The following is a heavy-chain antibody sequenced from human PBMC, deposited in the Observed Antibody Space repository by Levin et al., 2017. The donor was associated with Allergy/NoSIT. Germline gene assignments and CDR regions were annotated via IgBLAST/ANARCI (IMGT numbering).Heavy chain of an antibody. CDR1: FLPFLLSL. Sequence: GGSLILSFSSSFLPFLLSLLPFFLPSPFTFLSFVSYITSSSGTIYYADSVKGRFTISRDNAKNSLYLQMNSLRDEDTAVYYCASWTQGGYDILTSWGQGTLVTVSS. CDR3: ASWTQGGYDILTS. CDR2: ITSSSGTI. V-gene: IGHV3-48*02. D-gene: IGHD3-9*01. J-gene: IGHJ5*02.